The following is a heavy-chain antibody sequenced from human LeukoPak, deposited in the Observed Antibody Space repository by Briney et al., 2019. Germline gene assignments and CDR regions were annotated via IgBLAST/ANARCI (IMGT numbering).Heavy chain of an antibody. J-gene: IGHJ4*02. CDR3: AKDRLGALLYFDS. D-gene: IGHD1-26*01. CDR1: GSTFSSYG. Sequence: GGSLRLACAASGSTFSSYGMSWVRQAPGKGLEWVSAISGSGGTTYYADSVKGRFTISRDNSMNTLYLQMNSLRAEDTAVYSCAKDRLGALLYFDSWGQGTLVTVSS. CDR2: ISGSGGTT. V-gene: IGHV3-23*01.